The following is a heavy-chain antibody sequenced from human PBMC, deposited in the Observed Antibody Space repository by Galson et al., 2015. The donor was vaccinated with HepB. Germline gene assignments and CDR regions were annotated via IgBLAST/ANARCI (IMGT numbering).Heavy chain of an antibody. D-gene: IGHD6-13*01. V-gene: IGHV1-3*01. Sequence: SVKVSCKASGYTFTMYAMHWVRQAPGQRPEWMGWINVGNGDTKYSRKFQGRVTITRDTSANTVYVELANLKFEDTAVYYRTRSGRFGVSAADHGLFWGQGTLVTVSS. CDR2: INVGNGDT. J-gene: IGHJ4*02. CDR3: TRSGRFGVSAADHGLF. CDR1: GYTFTMYA.